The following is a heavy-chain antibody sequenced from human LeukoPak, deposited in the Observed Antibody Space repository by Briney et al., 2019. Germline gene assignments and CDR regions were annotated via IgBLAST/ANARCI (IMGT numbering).Heavy chain of an antibody. CDR1: GGSFRGYY. CDR2: INHSGST. J-gene: IGHJ4*02. V-gene: IGHV4-34*01. CDR3: ARNRYYDSSGYYVEYFDY. D-gene: IGHD3-22*01. Sequence: SETLSLTCAVYGGSFRGYYWSWIRQPPGKGLEWIGEINHSGSTNYNPSLKSQVTISVDTSKNQFSMKLGSVTAADTAVYYCARNRYYDSSGYYVEYFDYWGQGTLVTVSS.